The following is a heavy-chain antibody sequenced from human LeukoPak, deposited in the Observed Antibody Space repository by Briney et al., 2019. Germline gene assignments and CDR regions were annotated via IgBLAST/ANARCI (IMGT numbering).Heavy chain of an antibody. Sequence: GGSLRLSCAASGFTFTSHWMNWVRRAPGKGLEWVANVNEDGSENNYVDSAKGRFTISRDNAKNSLFLQMNSLRAEDTAVYYCARGHDHGDYVGMKKYYYYNMDAWGQGTTVTVSS. CDR2: VNEDGSEN. D-gene: IGHD4-17*01. CDR3: ARGHDHGDYVGMKKYYYYNMDA. V-gene: IGHV3-7*05. J-gene: IGHJ6*02. CDR1: GFTFTSHW.